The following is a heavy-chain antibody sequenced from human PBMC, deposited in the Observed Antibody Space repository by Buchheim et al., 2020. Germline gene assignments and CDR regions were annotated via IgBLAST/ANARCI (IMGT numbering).Heavy chain of an antibody. J-gene: IGHJ4*02. D-gene: IGHD6-19*01. CDR2: ISGSGDTT. Sequence: EVELLESGGGLAQPGGSLRLSCAASGFTFANYAMSWVRQAPGKGLQWVSTISGSGDTTYYADSVKGQFTISRDNSKNTVCLQMNTLRADDTAVYHCAKGLHSSGWYYFDYWGQGTL. CDR3: AKGLHSSGWYYFDY. V-gene: IGHV3-23*01. CDR1: GFTFANYA.